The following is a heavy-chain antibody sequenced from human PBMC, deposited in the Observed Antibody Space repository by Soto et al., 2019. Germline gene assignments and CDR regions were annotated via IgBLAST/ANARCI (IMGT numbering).Heavy chain of an antibody. Sequence: PGESLKISCKGSGYSFTSYWIGWVRQMPGKGLEWMGIIYPGDSDTRYSPSFQGQVTISADKSISTAYLQWSSLKASDTAMYYCARMLSYYDSSGYYLYYYYGMDVWRQGTTVTVSS. CDR3: ARMLSYYDSSGYYLYYYYGMDV. V-gene: IGHV5-51*01. CDR2: IYPGDSDT. CDR1: GYSFTSYW. D-gene: IGHD3-22*01. J-gene: IGHJ6*02.